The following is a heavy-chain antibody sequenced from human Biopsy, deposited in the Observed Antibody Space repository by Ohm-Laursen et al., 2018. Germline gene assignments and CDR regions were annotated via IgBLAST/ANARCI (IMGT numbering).Heavy chain of an antibody. CDR1: AGSISSDY. D-gene: IGHD2/OR15-2a*01. CDR2: IYYSGST. V-gene: IGHV4-59*01. J-gene: IGHJ6*02. Sequence: GTLSLTCTVSAGSISSDYWSWIRQTPGKGLEWIGYIYYSGSTNYNPSLKSRVTISVDTAKNQFSLRLNSVTAAATAVYYCARATNSTGWPYYYFYGMDVWGQGTTVTVSS. CDR3: ARATNSTGWPYYYFYGMDV.